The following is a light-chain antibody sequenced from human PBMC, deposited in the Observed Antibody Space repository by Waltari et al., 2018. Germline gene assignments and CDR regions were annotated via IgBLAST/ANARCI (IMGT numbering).Light chain of an antibody. CDR2: EVT. CDR3: SSYAGSNYLV. CDR1: RSDIGAYNY. J-gene: IGLJ2*01. Sequence: QSALTQPPSASGSPGQSVTISCTGTRSDIGAYNYVSWYQPHPGKAPKFIMFEVTKRPSGVPDRFSGSKSGITASLTISGLQPEDEADYYCSSYAGSNYLVFGGGTKLTVL. V-gene: IGLV2-8*01.